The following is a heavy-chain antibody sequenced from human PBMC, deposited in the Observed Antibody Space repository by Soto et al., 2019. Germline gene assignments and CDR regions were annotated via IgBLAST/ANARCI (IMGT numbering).Heavy chain of an antibody. D-gene: IGHD6-13*01. J-gene: IGHJ6*02. CDR1: GYSFTSYW. Sequence: GESLKISCKGSGYSFTSYWISWVRQMPGKGLEWMGRIDPSDSYTNYSPSFQGHVTISADKSISTAYLQWSSLKASDTAMYYCARGIAAAGTHYYYGMDVWGQGTTVTAP. CDR2: IDPSDSYT. CDR3: ARGIAAAGTHYYYGMDV. V-gene: IGHV5-10-1*01.